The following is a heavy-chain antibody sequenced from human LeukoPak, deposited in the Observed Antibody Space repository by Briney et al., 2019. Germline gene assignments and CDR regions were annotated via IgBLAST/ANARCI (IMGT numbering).Heavy chain of an antibody. CDR1: GFTFSSYA. CDR2: ISGSGGST. Sequence: GGSLRLSCAASGFTFSSYAMSWVRQAPGKGLEWVSAISGSGGSTYYADSVKGRFTISRDNSKNTLYLQMNSLRAEDTAVYYCAKGLVTIFGVARKVDYWGQGTLVTVSS. V-gene: IGHV3-23*01. J-gene: IGHJ4*02. D-gene: IGHD3-3*01. CDR3: AKGLVTIFGVARKVDY.